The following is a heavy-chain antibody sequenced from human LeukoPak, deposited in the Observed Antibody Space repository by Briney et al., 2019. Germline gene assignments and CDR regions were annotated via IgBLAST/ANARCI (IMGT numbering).Heavy chain of an antibody. J-gene: IGHJ4*02. CDR1: GFTFSSYA. CDR2: ISGSGGST. Sequence: GGSLRLSCAASGFTFSSYAMSWVRQAPGKGLEWVSAISGSGGSTYYADSVKGRFTISRDNSKNTLYLQMNSLRAEDTAVYYCAKGWSDYGDHGVSYWGQGTLVTVSS. V-gene: IGHV3-23*01. D-gene: IGHD4-17*01. CDR3: AKGWSDYGDHGVSY.